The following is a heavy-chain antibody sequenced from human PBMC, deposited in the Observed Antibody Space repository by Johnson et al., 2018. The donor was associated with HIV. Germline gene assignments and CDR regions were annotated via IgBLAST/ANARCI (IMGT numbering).Heavy chain of an antibody. D-gene: IGHD2-21*02. CDR3: ARVGGAYCGGDCSPDAFDI. J-gene: IGHJ3*02. CDR2: IYSGGST. Sequence: VQLVESGGDLIQPGGSLRLSCAASGFTFGSYAMSWVRQAPGKGLKWVSVIYSGGSTYYADSVKGRFTISRDNSKNTLYLQRNSRRAEDTAVYYCARVGGAYCGGDCSPDAFDIWGQGTMVTVSS. V-gene: IGHV3-53*01. CDR1: GFTFGSYA.